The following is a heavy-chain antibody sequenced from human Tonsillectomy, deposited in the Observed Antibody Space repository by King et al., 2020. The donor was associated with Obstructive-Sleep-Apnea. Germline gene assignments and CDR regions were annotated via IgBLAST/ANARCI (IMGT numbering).Heavy chain of an antibody. V-gene: IGHV4-4*07. CDR1: GGSISTSY. J-gene: IGHJ3*02. D-gene: IGHD3-16*01. CDR2: IYISGST. CDR3: ARDEVTRGLRSADAFDI. Sequence: VQLQESGPGLVKPSETLSLTCTVSGGSISTSYWSWIRQPAGKGLEWIGRIYISGSTNYNPSLEGRGTMSVDASKNQFSLMLSSVTAADTAVYYCARDEVTRGLRSADAFDIWGQGTMVTVSS.